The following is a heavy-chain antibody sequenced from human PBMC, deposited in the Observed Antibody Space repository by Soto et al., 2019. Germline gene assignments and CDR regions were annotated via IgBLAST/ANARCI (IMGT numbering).Heavy chain of an antibody. CDR3: AIDSKSLLGATSAY. D-gene: IGHD1-26*01. CDR1: GYTFTSYG. Sequence: ASVKVSCKASGYTFTSYGISWVRQAPGQGLEWMGWISAYNGNTNYAQKLQGRVTMTTDTSTSTAYMELRSLRSDDTAVYYCAIDSKSLLGATSAYWGQGTLVTVSS. V-gene: IGHV1-18*01. J-gene: IGHJ4*02. CDR2: ISAYNGNT.